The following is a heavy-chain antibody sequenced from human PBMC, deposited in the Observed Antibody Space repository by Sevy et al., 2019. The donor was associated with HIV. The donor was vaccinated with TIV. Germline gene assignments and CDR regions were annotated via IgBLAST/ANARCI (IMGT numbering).Heavy chain of an antibody. D-gene: IGHD6-6*01. Sequence: ASVKVSCKASGYTFTSYGISWVRQAPGQGLEWMGWISAYNGNTNYAQKLQGRVTMTTDTSTSKAYMERRSLRSDDTAVYYCARGAARPGVAEYFQHWGQGTLVTVSS. CDR2: ISAYNGNT. CDR1: GYTFTSYG. V-gene: IGHV1-18*01. CDR3: ARGAARPGVAEYFQH. J-gene: IGHJ1*01.